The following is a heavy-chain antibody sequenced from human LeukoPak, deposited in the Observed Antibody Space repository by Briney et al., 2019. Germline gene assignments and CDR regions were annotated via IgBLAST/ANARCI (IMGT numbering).Heavy chain of an antibody. D-gene: IGHD6-19*01. CDR2: IYTSGST. CDR3: ARDRRGGDSSGWWGYYFDY. V-gene: IGHV4-4*07. Sequence: PSETLSLTCTVSGGSISSYYWSWIRQPAGKGLEWIGRIYTSGSTNYNPSLKSRVTMSVDTSKNQFSLKLSSVTAADTAVYYCARDRRGGDSSGWWGYYFDYWGQGTLVTVSS. CDR1: GGSISSYY. J-gene: IGHJ4*02.